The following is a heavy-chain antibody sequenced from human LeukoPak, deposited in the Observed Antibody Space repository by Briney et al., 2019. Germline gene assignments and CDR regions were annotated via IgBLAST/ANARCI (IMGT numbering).Heavy chain of an antibody. CDR2: IIPIFGTA. D-gene: IGHD2-8*01. V-gene: IGHV1-69*01. CDR3: AREATYASYNCFDP. CDR1: GGTFSSYA. Sequence: ASVKISCKASGGTFSSYAISWVRQAPGQGLEWMGGIIPIFGTANYAQKFQGRVTITADESTSTAYMELSSLRSEDTAVYYCAREATYASYNCFDPWGQGTLVTVSS. J-gene: IGHJ5*02.